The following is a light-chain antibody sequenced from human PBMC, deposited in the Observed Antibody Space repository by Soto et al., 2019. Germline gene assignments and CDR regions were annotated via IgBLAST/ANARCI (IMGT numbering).Light chain of an antibody. CDR2: DAS. CDR3: QQYTNTNNPWM. CDR1: QTISTW. V-gene: IGKV1-5*01. J-gene: IGKJ1*01. Sequence: DIHGTQSPPTLSASVGGRVTISCRASQTISTWMAWYQQKPGKAPKLLVYDASTLQSGVASRFSGSGSGTEFTLIISGLRPDDSATYYCQQYTNTNNPWMFGQGTKVDIK.